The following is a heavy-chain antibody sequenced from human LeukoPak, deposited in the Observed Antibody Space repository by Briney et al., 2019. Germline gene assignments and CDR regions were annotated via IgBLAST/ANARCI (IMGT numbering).Heavy chain of an antibody. CDR2: ISAYNGNT. J-gene: IGHJ5*02. D-gene: IGHD4-11*01. Sequence: GASVKVSFKSSGYTFTSYGISWVRQAPGQGLEWMGWISAYNGNTNYAQKLQGRVTMTTDTSTSTAYMELRSLRSDDTAVYYCARRIRTTVTDKLFDPLGQAGLVTVSS. CDR3: ARRIRTTVTDKLFDP. CDR1: GYTFTSYG. V-gene: IGHV1-18*01.